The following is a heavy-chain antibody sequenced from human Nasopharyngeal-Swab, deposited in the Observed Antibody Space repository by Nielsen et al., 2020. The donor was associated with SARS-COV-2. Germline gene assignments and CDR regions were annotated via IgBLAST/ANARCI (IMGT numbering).Heavy chain of an antibody. CDR1: DYTFTDYG. J-gene: IGHJ6*02. V-gene: IGHV1-18*01. CDR2: ISPFNGVI. CDR3: ARDRTQLLVFYYYGLDV. Sequence: ASVKVSCKALDYTFTDYGVNWVRQAPGQGLVWVGWISPFNGVIHYAQKFQDRVIMTTDTSTNTAYLEVTSLTSDDTAVYYCARDRTQLLVFYYYGLDVWGQGTTVTVSS. D-gene: IGHD4-11*01.